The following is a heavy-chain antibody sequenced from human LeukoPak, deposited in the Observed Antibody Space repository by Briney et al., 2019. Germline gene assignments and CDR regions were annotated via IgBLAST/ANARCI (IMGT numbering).Heavy chain of an antibody. CDR2: INPSGGST. CDR3: ATHWYGYNYDLPYSWYFDL. CDR1: GYTFTSYY. Sequence: GASVKVSCKASGYTFTSYYMHWVRQAPGQGLEWMGIINPSGGSTSYAQKFQGRVTISVDTSKNQFSLKLGSVTAADTAVYYCATHWYGYNYDLPYSWYFDLWGRGTLVTVSS. J-gene: IGHJ2*01. D-gene: IGHD5-24*01. V-gene: IGHV1-46*01.